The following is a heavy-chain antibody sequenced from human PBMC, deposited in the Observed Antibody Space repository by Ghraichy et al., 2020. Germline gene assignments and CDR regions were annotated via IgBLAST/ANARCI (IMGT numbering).Heavy chain of an antibody. J-gene: IGHJ4*02. CDR2: INDDGSST. V-gene: IGHV3-74*01. Sequence: GGSLRLSCAASGFTFSSYWMHWVRQTPGKGLVWVSRINDDGSSTTYADSVKDRFTISRDNAKNTLYLQMSSLRAEDTAVYYCVRVGVEAAAASNFDYWGQGTLVTVS. CDR1: GFTFSSYW. CDR3: VRVGVEAAAASNFDY. D-gene: IGHD6-13*01.